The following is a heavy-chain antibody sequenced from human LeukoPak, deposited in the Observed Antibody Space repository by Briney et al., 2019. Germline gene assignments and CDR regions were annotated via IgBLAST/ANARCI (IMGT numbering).Heavy chain of an antibody. V-gene: IGHV1-2*02. J-gene: IGHJ4*02. CDR3: ARVARYSSTWGYFDY. Sequence: ASVKLSCKASGHTFTGYYMHWVRQAPGQGLEWMGWINPNSGGTNYAQKFQGRVTMTRDTSISTAYMELSRLRSDDTAVYYCARVARYSSTWGYFDYWGQGTLVTVSS. CDR2: INPNSGGT. D-gene: IGHD6-13*01. CDR1: GHTFTGYY.